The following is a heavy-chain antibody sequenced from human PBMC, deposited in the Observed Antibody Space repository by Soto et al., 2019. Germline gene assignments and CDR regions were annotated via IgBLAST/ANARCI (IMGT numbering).Heavy chain of an antibody. J-gene: IGHJ4*02. CDR3: AVAVVGPTAIGY. V-gene: IGHV3-74*01. D-gene: IGHD6-19*01. CDR1: GFTFSSYW. Sequence: EVQLVESGGGLVQPGGSLRLSCAASGFTFSSYWMHWVRQAPGKGLVWVSRINSDGSSTSYPDSVKGRFTISRDNAKNTLYLQMNGLRVEDTAVYYCAVAVVGPTAIGYWGQGTLVTVSS. CDR2: INSDGSST.